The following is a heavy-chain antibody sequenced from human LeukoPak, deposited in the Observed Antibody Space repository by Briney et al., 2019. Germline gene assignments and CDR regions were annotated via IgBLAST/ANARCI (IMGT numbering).Heavy chain of an antibody. CDR3: AHTGLYGSGSYRVDP. Sequence: SGPTLVKPTQTLTLTCTFSGFSLSTSGVGVGWIRQPPGKALEWLALIYWNDDKRYSPPLKSRLTITKDTSKNQVVLTMTNMDPVDTATYYCAHTGLYGSGSYRVDPWGQGTLVTVSS. D-gene: IGHD3-10*01. V-gene: IGHV2-5*01. J-gene: IGHJ5*02. CDR2: IYWNDDK. CDR1: GFSLSTSGVG.